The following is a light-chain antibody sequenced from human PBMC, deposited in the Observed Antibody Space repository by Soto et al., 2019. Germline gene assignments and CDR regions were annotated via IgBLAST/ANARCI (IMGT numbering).Light chain of an antibody. CDR3: QQFNTSPWT. CDR1: QSVSIW. CDR2: KSS. Sequence: DIQMTQSPSTLSASEGDRVTISCRASQSVSIWLAWDQQKPGRAPKLLIYKSSILESGVPSRFSGSGSGTEFTLTISSLQPDDFATYYCQQFNTSPWTFGQGTKVDSK. J-gene: IGKJ1*01. V-gene: IGKV1-5*03.